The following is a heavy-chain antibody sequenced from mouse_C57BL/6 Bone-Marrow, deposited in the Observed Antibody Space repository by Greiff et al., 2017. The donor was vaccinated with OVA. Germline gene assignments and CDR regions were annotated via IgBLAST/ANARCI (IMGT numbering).Heavy chain of an antibody. D-gene: IGHD4-1*01. CDR1: GYTFTSYW. CDR3: ARDPLGYYFDY. Sequence: VQLQQPGAELVMPGASVKLSCKASGYTFTSYWMHWVKQRPGQGLEWIGEIDPSDSYTNYNQKFKGKSTLTVDKSSSTAYMQLSSLTSEDSAVYYCARDPLGYYFDYWGQGTTLTVSS. V-gene: IGHV1-69*01. J-gene: IGHJ2*01. CDR2: IDPSDSYT.